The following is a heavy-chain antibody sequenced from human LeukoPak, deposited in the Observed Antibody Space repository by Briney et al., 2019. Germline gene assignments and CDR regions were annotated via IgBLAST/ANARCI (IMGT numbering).Heavy chain of an antibody. CDR2: IYYSGST. Sequence: SETLSLTCAVSGGSISSGGYSWSWIRQPPGKGLEWIGSIYYSGSTYYNPSLKSRVTISVDTSKNQFSLKLSSVTAADTAVYYCARDRRVVPFDPWGQGTLVTVSS. J-gene: IGHJ5*02. D-gene: IGHD2-2*01. V-gene: IGHV4-39*07. CDR1: GGSISSGGYS. CDR3: ARDRRVVPFDP.